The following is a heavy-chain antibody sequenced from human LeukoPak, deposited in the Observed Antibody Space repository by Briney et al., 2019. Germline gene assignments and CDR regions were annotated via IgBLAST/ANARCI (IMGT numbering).Heavy chain of an antibody. V-gene: IGHV3-23*01. CDR3: AKEWAAAGGFDY. Sequence: GGSLRLSCSASGFTFSSYAMAWVRQSPGKGLEWVSTVSYSGSTTHYADSVKGRFTISRDNSKNTLYLQMNSLRAEDTAVYYCAKEWAAAGGFDYWGQGTLVTVSS. CDR1: GFTFSSYA. D-gene: IGHD6-13*01. CDR2: VSYSGSTT. J-gene: IGHJ4*02.